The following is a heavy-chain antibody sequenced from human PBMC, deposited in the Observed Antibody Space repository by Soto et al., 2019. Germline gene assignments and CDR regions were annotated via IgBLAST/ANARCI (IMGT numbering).Heavy chain of an antibody. J-gene: IGHJ6*02. V-gene: IGHV1-18*04. CDR2: ISAYNGNT. CDR3: AVRLLPPNYYYYGMDV. CDR1: GYTFTNHG. D-gene: IGHD6-25*01. Sequence: ASVKVSCKASGYTFTNHGITWVRRAPGQGLQWMGWISAYNGNTDYPQNLQGRVTLTTDTSTTTAYMELRNLRSDDTAVYFCAVRLLPPNYYYYGMDVWGQGTTVTVSS.